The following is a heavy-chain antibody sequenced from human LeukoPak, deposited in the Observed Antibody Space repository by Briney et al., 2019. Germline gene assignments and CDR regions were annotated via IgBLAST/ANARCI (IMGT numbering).Heavy chain of an antibody. V-gene: IGHV4-59*01. D-gene: IGHD5-18*01. CDR3: ARSVLGYSYGLHIDY. CDR2: IYYSGST. CDR1: GGSISSYY. J-gene: IGHJ4*02. Sequence: SETLSLTCTVSGGSISSYYWSWIRQPPGKGLGWIGYIYYSGSTNYKPSLKSRVTISVDTSKNQFSLKLSSLTAADTAVYYCARSVLGYSYGLHIDYWGQGTLVTVSS.